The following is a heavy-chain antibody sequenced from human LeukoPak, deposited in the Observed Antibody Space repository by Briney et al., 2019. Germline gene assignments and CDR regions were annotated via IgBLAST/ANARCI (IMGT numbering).Heavy chain of an antibody. Sequence: SETLSLTCTVSGASISGSSYYWVGIRQPPVKGLGCIGSIYYSGSTYYNPSLKSRVTISVDTSKNQFSLNLSSVTAADTAVYYCARHRCGDDCLRAYYFDYWGQGALVTVSS. CDR1: GASISGSSYY. J-gene: IGHJ4*02. CDR3: ARHRCGDDCLRAYYFDY. CDR2: IYYSGST. V-gene: IGHV4-39*01. D-gene: IGHD2-21*02.